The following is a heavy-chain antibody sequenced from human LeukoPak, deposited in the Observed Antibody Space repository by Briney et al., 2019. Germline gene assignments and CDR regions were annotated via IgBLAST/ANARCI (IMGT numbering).Heavy chain of an antibody. V-gene: IGHV1-2*02. CDR1: GYTFTGYY. J-gene: IGHJ4*02. Sequence: ASVKVSCKASGYTFTGYYMHWVRQAPGQGLEWMGWINPNSGGTNYAQKFQGRITMTRDTSVRTGYMELRSVTSDDTAVYYCARSLVNWGRGTLVTVSS. CDR2: INPNSGGT. CDR3: ARSLVN. D-gene: IGHD6-6*01.